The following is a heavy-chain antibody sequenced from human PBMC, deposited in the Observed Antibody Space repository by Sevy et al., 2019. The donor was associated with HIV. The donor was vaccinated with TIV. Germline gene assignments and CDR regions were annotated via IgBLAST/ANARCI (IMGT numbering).Heavy chain of an antibody. D-gene: IGHD4-4*01. CDR2: IYSGGAT. V-gene: IGHV3-53*01. J-gene: IGHJ3*01. CDR1: GFTVRDNY. Sequence: GGSLRLSCAASGFTVRDNYMTWVRQAPGKGLEWVSLIYSGGATYYADAVKGRFTISRASSKNTLYLQMNSLRAEDTAVYYCATRYGNLDAFDLWGQGTRVTVSS. CDR3: ATRYGNLDAFDL.